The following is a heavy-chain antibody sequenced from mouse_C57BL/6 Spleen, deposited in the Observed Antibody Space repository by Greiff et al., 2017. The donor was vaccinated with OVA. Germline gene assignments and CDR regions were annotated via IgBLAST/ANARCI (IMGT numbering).Heavy chain of an antibody. CDR1: GFTFSSYG. CDR3: ARGGYYGYDGGYFDY. V-gene: IGHV5-6*02. CDR2: ISSGGSYT. Sequence: EVNVVESGGDLVKPGGSLKLSCAASGFTFSSYGMSWVRQTPDKRLEWVATISSGGSYTYYPDRVKGRFTISRDNAKNTLYLQMSSRKSEDTAMYYCARGGYYGYDGGYFDYWGQGTTLTVSS. J-gene: IGHJ2*01. D-gene: IGHD2-2*01.